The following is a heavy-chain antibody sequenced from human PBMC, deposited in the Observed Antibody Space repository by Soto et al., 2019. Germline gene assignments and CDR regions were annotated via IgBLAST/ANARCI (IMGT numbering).Heavy chain of an antibody. CDR3: AKVKWYQLLKGGVDY. Sequence: GGSLRLSCAASGFTFSSYAMSWVRQAPGKGLEWVSAISGSGGSTYYADSVKGRFTISRDNSKNTLYLQMNSLRAEDTALYYCAKVKWYQLLKGGVDYWGQGTLVTVSS. J-gene: IGHJ4*02. V-gene: IGHV3-23*01. D-gene: IGHD2-2*01. CDR1: GFTFSSYA. CDR2: ISGSGGST.